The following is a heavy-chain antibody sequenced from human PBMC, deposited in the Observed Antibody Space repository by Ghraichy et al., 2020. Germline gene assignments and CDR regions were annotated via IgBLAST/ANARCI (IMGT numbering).Heavy chain of an antibody. V-gene: IGHV1-2*06. CDR2: INPNSGGT. Sequence: ASVKVSCKASGYTFTGYYMHWVRQAPGQGLEWMGRINPNSGGTNYAQKFQGRVTMTRDTSISTAYMELSRLRSDDTAVYYCARDLSTAATPRDRWFDPWGQGTLVTVSS. CDR1: GYTFTGYY. J-gene: IGHJ5*02. D-gene: IGHD2-2*01. CDR3: ARDLSTAATPRDRWFDP.